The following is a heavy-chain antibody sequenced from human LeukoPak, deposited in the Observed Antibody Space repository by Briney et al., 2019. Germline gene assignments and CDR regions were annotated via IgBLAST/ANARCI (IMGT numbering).Heavy chain of an antibody. CDR3: ARSWFGPGLDAFDI. CDR2: INPNSGGT. CDR1: GYTFTGYY. J-gene: IGHJ3*02. V-gene: IGHV1-2*02. Sequence: GASVKVSCKASGYTFTGYYMHWVRQAPGQGLEWMGWINPNSGGTNYAQKFQGRVTMTRDTSISTAYMELSRLRSDDTAVYYCARSWFGPGLDAFDIWGQGTMVTVSS. D-gene: IGHD3-10*01.